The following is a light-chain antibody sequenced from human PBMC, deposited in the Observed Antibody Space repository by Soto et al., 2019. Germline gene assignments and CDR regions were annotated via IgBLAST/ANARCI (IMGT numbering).Light chain of an antibody. CDR3: QQYDTSPRLT. CDR2: GAS. J-gene: IGKJ4*01. CDR1: QTVSNNY. V-gene: IGKV3-20*01. Sequence: EFVLTQSPATLSLSPGERATLSCRASQTVSNNYLAWYQQRPGQAPRLLIYGASTRANGIPDRFSGSGSGTDFTLTISSLEPQDFAVFYCQQYDTSPRLTFGGGTKVDIK.